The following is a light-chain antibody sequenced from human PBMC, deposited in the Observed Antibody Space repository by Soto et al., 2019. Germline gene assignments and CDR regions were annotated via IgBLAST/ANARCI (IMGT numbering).Light chain of an antibody. V-gene: IGKV3D-15*01. CDR1: QSVSGN. CDR2: DAS. Sequence: EIVLTQSPGTLSVSPGEGATLSCGASQSVSGNLAWYQQKPGQAPRLLLYDASTRATGIPASFSGSRSWTEFTLPIRSLQSEDFGIYYCQQYNNWPPITFGQGTRLEIK. J-gene: IGKJ5*01. CDR3: QQYNNWPPIT.